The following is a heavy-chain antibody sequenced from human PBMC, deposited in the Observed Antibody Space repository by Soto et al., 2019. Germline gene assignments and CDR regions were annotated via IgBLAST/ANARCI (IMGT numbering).Heavy chain of an antibody. CDR1: GGSFSGYY. CDR3: ARGIDPDYYYDSSGYSNWFDP. V-gene: IGHV4-34*01. J-gene: IGHJ5*02. CDR2: INHSGST. Sequence: KPSETLSLTCAVYGGSFSGYYWSWIRQPPGKGLEWIGEINHSGSTNYNPSLKSRVTISVDTSKNQFSLKLSSVTAADTAVYYCARGIDPDYYYDSSGYSNWFDPWGQGTLVTVSS. D-gene: IGHD3-22*01.